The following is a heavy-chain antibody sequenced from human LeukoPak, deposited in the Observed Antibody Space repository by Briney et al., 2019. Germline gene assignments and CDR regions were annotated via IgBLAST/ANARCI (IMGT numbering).Heavy chain of an antibody. CDR1: GGSTSISGYY. Sequence: SETLSLTCTVSGGSTSISGYYWGWIRQPPGKGLQWIGSIYYSGATYYSPSLWSRVTISEDTSKNQFSLKLSSVTAADTAVYYCARQGDGGYTYGNFDSWGQGTLVTVSS. CDR3: ARQGDGGYTYGNFDS. J-gene: IGHJ4*02. D-gene: IGHD5-18*01. CDR2: IYYSGAT. V-gene: IGHV4-39*01.